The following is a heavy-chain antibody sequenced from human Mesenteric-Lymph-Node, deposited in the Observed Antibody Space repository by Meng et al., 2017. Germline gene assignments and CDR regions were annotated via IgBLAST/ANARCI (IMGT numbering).Heavy chain of an antibody. J-gene: IGHJ4*02. V-gene: IGHV1-46*01. Sequence: ASVKVSCKTFGYTFSSLYIHWVRQAPGQGLEWMGMINPSGGGTTYAQKFQDRVTMTTDTATSTVYMELSSLRSGDTAVYYCARATDGDFFDYWGQGTLVTVSS. CDR3: ARATDGDFFDY. CDR1: GYTFSSLY. D-gene: IGHD4-17*01. CDR2: INPSGGGT.